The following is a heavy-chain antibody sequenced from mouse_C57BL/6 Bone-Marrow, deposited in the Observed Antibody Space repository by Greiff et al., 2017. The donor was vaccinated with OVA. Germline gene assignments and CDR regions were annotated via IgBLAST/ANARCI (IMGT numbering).Heavy chain of an antibody. CDR3: ARHEYYSNYEDYAMDY. D-gene: IGHD2-5*01. CDR1: GFTFSSYG. J-gene: IGHJ4*01. CDR2: ISSGGSYT. V-gene: IGHV5-6*02. Sequence: DVKLVESGGDLVKPGGSLKLSCAASGFTFSSYGMSWVRQTPDKRLEWVATISSGGSYTYYPDSVKGRFTISRDNAKNTLYLQMSSLKSEDTAMYYCARHEYYSNYEDYAMDYWGQGTSVTVSS.